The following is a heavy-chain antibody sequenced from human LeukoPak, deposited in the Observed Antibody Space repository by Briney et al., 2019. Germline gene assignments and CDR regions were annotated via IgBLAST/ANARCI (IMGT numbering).Heavy chain of an antibody. Sequence: SQTLSLTCTVSGGSISSGDYYWSWIRQPPGKGLEWIGYIYYSGSTYYNRSLKSRVTISVDTSKNQFSLKLSSVTAADTAVYYCAREVWFGDKSYGMDVWGQGTLVTVSS. CDR3: AREVWFGDKSYGMDV. CDR2: IYYSGST. V-gene: IGHV4-30-4*01. J-gene: IGHJ6*02. CDR1: GGSISSGDYY. D-gene: IGHD3-10*01.